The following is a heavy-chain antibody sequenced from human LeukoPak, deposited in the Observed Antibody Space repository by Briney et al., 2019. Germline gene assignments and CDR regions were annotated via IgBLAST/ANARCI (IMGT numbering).Heavy chain of an antibody. CDR2: IDPNSDNI. Sequence: GASVKVSCKASGYTFTGCFIHYVRQAPGQGLEWMGWIDPNSDNIRYSETFKDRVTITRDTSTNTAYIELSWLRSDDTAVYYCARSAYNYGYVYFDHWGQGTLVIVSS. CDR1: GYTFTGCF. J-gene: IGHJ4*02. V-gene: IGHV1-2*02. D-gene: IGHD5-18*01. CDR3: ARSAYNYGYVYFDH.